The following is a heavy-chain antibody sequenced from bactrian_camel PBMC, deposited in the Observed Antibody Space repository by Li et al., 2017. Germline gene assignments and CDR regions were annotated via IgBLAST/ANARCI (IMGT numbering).Heavy chain of an antibody. CDR3: ATRLTYGGSWYPPDFGY. V-gene: IGHV3S53*01. CDR1: GSTVPYL. J-gene: IGHJ6*01. Sequence: QVQLVESGGGSVQVRGSLRLSCTASGSTVPYLMGWFRQTPGKQREAVASIDRDGTTTYADSVKGRFTISRDNAKNTLYLQMNSLKTEDTAVYYCATRLTYGGSWYPPDFGYWGQGTQVTVS. CDR2: IDRDGTT. D-gene: IGHD6*01.